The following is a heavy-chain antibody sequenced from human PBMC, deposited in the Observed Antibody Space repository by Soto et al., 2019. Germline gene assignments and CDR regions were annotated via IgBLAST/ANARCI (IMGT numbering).Heavy chain of an antibody. V-gene: IGHV4-30-2*01. CDR2: IYQSGVT. CDR3: AGMPYTSGLRFDP. Sequence: PSETLSLTCNMSGDSYSISTYSWSWIRQPPGKALQWIGFIYQSGVTSYNPSLASRVSISLDRSNNQCSLKLKSVTAADPAVYFCAGMPYTSGLRFDPWGAGTLVTVSS. CDR1: GDSYSISTYS. J-gene: IGHJ5*02. D-gene: IGHD6-19*01.